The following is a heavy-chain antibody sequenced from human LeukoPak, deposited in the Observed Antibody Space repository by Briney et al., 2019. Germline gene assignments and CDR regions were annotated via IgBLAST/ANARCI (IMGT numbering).Heavy chain of an antibody. CDR2: VNGDGTST. D-gene: IGHD3/OR15-3a*01. CDR3: GRAYLDYAGRDY. CDR1: GFTFSDYW. Sequence: GGSLRLSCAASGFTFSDYWMHSVRQAPGKGLVWVARVNGDGTSTTYADSVKGRFTISRDNAKNTLYLQMNSLRAEDTAVYYCGRAYLDYAGRDYWGQGTLVTVSS. V-gene: IGHV3-74*01. J-gene: IGHJ4*02.